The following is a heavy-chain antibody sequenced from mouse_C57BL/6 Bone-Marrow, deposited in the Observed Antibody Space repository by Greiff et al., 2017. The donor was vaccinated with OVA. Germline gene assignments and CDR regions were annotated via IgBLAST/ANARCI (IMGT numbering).Heavy chain of an antibody. V-gene: IGHV1-55*01. D-gene: IGHD2-3*01. CDR1: GYTFTSYW. CDR2: IYPGSGST. Sequence: QVQLQQPGAELVKPGASVKMSCKASGYTFTSYWITWVKQRPGQGLEWIGDIYPGSGSTNYNEKFKSKATLTVDTSSSPAYMQLSSLTSEDSAIYYCAGSGGYYSAMAYWGQGTSVTVSS. CDR3: AGSGGYYSAMAY. J-gene: IGHJ4*01.